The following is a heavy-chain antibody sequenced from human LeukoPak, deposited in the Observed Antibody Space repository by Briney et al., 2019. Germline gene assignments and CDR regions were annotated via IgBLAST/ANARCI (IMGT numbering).Heavy chain of an antibody. J-gene: IGHJ4*02. CDR2: ISNDITTT. CDR3: ARDGGKSYEIDY. D-gene: IGHD5-18*01. CDR1: GFAFTNNP. Sequence: PGGSLRLSCVVSGFAFTNNPMNWVRQAPGKGLEWVSYISNDITTTYYAESVKGRFTISRDNAKNSLYLQMNSLRVEDTAVYYCARDGGKSYEIDYWGQGTLVTVSS. V-gene: IGHV3-48*01.